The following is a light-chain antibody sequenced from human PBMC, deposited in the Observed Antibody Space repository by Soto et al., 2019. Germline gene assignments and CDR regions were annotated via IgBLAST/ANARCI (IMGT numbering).Light chain of an antibody. J-gene: IGKJ3*01. Sequence: EIVLTQSPGTLSLSPGERATLSCRASQSVSSSYLAWYKQKPGQAPRRLIYGASSRATGIPDRFSGSGSGTDFTLTISRLEPEDFAVYYCQQYGSSPGFTFGPGTKVDIK. V-gene: IGKV3-20*01. CDR3: QQYGSSPGFT. CDR2: GAS. CDR1: QSVSSSY.